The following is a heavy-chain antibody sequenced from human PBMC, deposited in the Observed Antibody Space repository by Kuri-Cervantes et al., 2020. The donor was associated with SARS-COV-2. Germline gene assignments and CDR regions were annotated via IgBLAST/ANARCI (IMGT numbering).Heavy chain of an antibody. J-gene: IGHJ4*02. CDR2: IIHGGCT. V-gene: IGHV4-34*01. CDR1: VGTFSHTT. CDR3: ARGGQDEVLAFDY. Sequence: GSLRLSCYVCVGTFSHTTGSWIRQPPGKGLEWIGEIIHGGCTNYNASLNSRVTISLDTSNKQFSLKVPSVTAADTAVYYCARGGQDEVLAFDYWGQGTLVTVSS. D-gene: IGHD1-1*01.